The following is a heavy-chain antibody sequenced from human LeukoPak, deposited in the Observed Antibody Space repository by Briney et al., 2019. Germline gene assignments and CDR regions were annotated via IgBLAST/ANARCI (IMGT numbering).Heavy chain of an antibody. V-gene: IGHV3-21*01. CDR2: ISSSSSYI. CDR3: AKLPKVGSSWSVVDAFDI. D-gene: IGHD6-13*01. Sequence: GGSLRLSCAASGFTFSSYSMNWVRQAPGKGLEWVSSISSSSSYIYYADSVKGRFTISRDNSKNTLYLQMNSLRAEDTAVYYCAKLPKVGSSWSVVDAFDIWGQGTMVTVSS. J-gene: IGHJ3*02. CDR1: GFTFSSYS.